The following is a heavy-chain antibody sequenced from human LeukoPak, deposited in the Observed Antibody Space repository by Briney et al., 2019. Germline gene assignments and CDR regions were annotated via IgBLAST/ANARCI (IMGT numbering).Heavy chain of an antibody. D-gene: IGHD6-13*01. Sequence: GGSLRLSCVASGFTFSSYGMHWVRQAPGKGLEWVAFIRYDGSNKYYADSVKGRFTISRDNSKNTLYLQMNSLRAENTAVYYCAKDLSSSSPSWGQGTLVTVSS. V-gene: IGHV3-30*02. J-gene: IGHJ4*02. CDR2: IRYDGSNK. CDR1: GFTFSSYG. CDR3: AKDLSSSSPS.